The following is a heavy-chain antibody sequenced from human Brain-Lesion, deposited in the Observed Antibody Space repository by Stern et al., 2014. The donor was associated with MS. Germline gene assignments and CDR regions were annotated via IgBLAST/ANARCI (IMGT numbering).Heavy chain of an antibody. CDR1: GYTLTELS. D-gene: IGHD7-27*01. CDR3: ATGIGLWAFDY. J-gene: IGHJ4*02. Sequence: QMQLVQSGAEVKKPGASVKVSCTLSGYTLTELSMHWVRQAPGKGLEWMGGYDLEDGEIMYAQKFQGRVNMTEDTSTDTAYMELSSLRSEDTAVYYCATGIGLWAFDYWGQGTLVTVSS. CDR2: YDLEDGEI. V-gene: IGHV1-24*01.